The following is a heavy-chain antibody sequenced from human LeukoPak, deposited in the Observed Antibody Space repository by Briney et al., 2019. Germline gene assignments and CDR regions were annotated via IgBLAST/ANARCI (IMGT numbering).Heavy chain of an antibody. CDR1: GYTLTELS. J-gene: IGHJ6*03. D-gene: IGHD2-15*01. Sequence: GASVKVSCKVSGYTLTELSMHWVRQAPGKGLEWMGGFDPEDGETIYAQKFQGRVTMTEDTSTDTAYMELSSLRSEDTAVYYCVTAEATLGRRYYYYYMDVWGKGTTVTVSS. CDR2: FDPEDGET. V-gene: IGHV1-24*01. CDR3: VTAEATLGRRYYYYYMDV.